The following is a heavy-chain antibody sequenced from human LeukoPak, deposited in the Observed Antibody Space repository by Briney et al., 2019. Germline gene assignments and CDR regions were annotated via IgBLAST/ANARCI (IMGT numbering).Heavy chain of an antibody. V-gene: IGHV4-59*11. CDR2: IYYSGST. D-gene: IGHD2-15*01. CDR3: ARDGGSANNWFDP. Sequence: SETLSLTCTVSGGSISSHYWSWIRQPPGKGLEWIVYIYYSGSTNYNPSLKSRVTISVDTSKNQFSLKLSSVTAADTAVYYCARDGGSANNWFDPWGQGTLVTVSS. J-gene: IGHJ5*02. CDR1: GGSISSHY.